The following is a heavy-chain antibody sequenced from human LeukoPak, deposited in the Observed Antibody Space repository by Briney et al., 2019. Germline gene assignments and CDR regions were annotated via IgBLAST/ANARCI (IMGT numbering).Heavy chain of an antibody. CDR1: GFTFSNNA. J-gene: IGHJ4*02. V-gene: IGHV3-23*01. D-gene: IGHD3-22*01. CDR2: ISASGGTT. CDR3: AKDPTDFDSSGQTYFDY. Sequence: GGSLRLSCAASGFTFSNNAMSWVRQAPGKGLEWVSGISASGGTTYYADSVKGRFTISRDNSKNTLVLQLNSLRAEDTAVYYCAKDPTDFDSSGQTYFDYWGQGTLVTVSS.